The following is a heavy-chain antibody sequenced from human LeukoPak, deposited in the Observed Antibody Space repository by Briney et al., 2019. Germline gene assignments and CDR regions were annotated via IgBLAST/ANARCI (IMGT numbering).Heavy chain of an antibody. V-gene: IGHV3-23*01. D-gene: IGHD3-3*01. CDR1: GFTFSSYA. CDR3: AKTYDFWDPQGY. Sequence: GGSLRLSCAASGFTFSSYAMSWVRQAPGKGLEWVSAISGRGGSTYYADSVKGRFTISRDNSKNTLYLQMNSLRAEDTAVYYFAKTYDFWDPQGYWGQGTLVTVSS. CDR2: ISGRGGST. J-gene: IGHJ4*02.